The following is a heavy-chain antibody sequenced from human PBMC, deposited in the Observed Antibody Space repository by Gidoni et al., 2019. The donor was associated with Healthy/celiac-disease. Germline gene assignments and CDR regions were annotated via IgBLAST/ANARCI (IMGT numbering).Heavy chain of an antibody. D-gene: IGHD3-9*01. V-gene: IGHV4-39*01. CDR2: IYYSGST. CDR3: ARHVYYDILTGYFGHYFDY. CDR1: GGSISSSSYY. Sequence: QLQLQESGTGLVKPSETLSLPCTVSGGSISSSSYYWVWIRQPPGKGLEWIGSIYYSGSTYYNPSLKSRVTISVDTSKTQFSLKLSSVTAADTAVYYCARHVYYDILTGYFGHYFDYWGQGTLVTVSS. J-gene: IGHJ4*02.